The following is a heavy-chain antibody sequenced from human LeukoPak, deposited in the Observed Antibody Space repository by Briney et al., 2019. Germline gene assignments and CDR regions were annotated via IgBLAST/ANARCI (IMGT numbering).Heavy chain of an antibody. CDR2: ISSSSSYI. Sequence: GGSLRLSCVVSGFTFSTFTMNWVRQAPGKGLEWVSCISSSSSYIYYADSVKGRFTISRDNSKNTLYLQMNSLRAEDTAVYYCAKDPRRYSRTGGYFDYWGQGTLVTVSS. D-gene: IGHD6-13*01. CDR3: AKDPRRYSRTGGYFDY. CDR1: GFTFSTFT. J-gene: IGHJ4*02. V-gene: IGHV3-21*01.